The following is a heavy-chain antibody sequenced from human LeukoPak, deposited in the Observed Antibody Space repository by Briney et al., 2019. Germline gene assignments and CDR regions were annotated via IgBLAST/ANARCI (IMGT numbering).Heavy chain of an antibody. CDR2: VNWNSASK. CDR1: GFNFDASA. V-gene: IGHV3-9*01. D-gene: IGHD2-8*02. J-gene: IGHJ2*01. Sequence: GGSPRLSCTASGFNFDASAMHWVRQAPGKGLEWVSGVNWNSASKGYAVSVKGRFTISRDNAKNSLYLQMNSLTSEDTAIYYCAKCTGSAYWFFDLWGRGTLVTVAS. CDR3: AKCTGSAYWFFDL.